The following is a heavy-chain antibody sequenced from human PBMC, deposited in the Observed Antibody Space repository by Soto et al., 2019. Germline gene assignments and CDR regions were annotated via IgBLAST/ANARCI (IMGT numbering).Heavy chain of an antibody. CDR2: IWYDGSNK. CDR3: ARDKEGKISSAEYFQH. V-gene: IGHV3-33*01. J-gene: IGHJ1*01. CDR1: GFTFSSYG. Sequence: GGSLRLSCAASGFTFSSYGMHWVRQAPGKGLEWVAVIWYDGSNKYYADSVKGRFTISRDNSKNTLYLQMNSLRAEDTAVYYCARDKEGKISSAEYFQHWGQGTLVTVSS.